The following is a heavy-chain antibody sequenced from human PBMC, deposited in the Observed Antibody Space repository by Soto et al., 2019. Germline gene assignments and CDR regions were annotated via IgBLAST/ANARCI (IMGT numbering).Heavy chain of an antibody. V-gene: IGHV4-39*01. D-gene: IGHD2-15*01. Sequence: SETLSLTCTVSGGSIYRSGYYWGWIRQPPGRGLEWIGNIDYNGVTYSNPSLKSRVTIPRDTSKNQFSLKLTSVTAADTALYYCGKVLVGATGHTDSDSWGPGTLVTVSS. CDR3: GKVLVGATGHTDSDS. CDR2: IDYNGVT. CDR1: GGSIYRSGYY. J-gene: IGHJ4*02.